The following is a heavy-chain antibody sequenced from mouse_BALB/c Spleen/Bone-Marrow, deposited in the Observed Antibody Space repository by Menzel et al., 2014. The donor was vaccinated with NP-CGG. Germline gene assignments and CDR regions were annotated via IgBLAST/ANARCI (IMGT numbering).Heavy chain of an antibody. V-gene: IGHV1-7*01. CDR3: ARSNYYGSKDY. CDR2: INPSTGYT. Sequence: VQPQQSGAELAKPGASVTMSCKASGYTFTSYWMHWVKQRPGQGLEWIGYINPSTGYTEYNQKFKDEATLTADKSSSTAYMQLSSLTSEDSAVYYCARSNYYGSKDYWGQGTTLTVSS. CDR1: GYTFTSYW. J-gene: IGHJ2*01. D-gene: IGHD1-1*01.